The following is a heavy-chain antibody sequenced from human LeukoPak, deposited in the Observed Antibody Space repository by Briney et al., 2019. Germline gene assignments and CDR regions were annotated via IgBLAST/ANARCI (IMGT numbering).Heavy chain of an antibody. CDR3: ARGDSGSFSQFDC. J-gene: IGHJ4*02. D-gene: IGHD1-26*01. V-gene: IGHV4-59*01. CDR2: VYYSGST. CDR1: GGSFSSYS. Sequence: SETLSLTCTASGGSFSSYSWSWIRQPPGKGLEWIGYVYYSGSTNYNPSLKSRVTISVDTSKNQFSLKLTSETAADTAVYYCARGDSGSFSQFDCWGQGTLVTVFS.